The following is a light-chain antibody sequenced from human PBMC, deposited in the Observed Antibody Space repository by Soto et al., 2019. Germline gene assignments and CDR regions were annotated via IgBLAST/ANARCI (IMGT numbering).Light chain of an antibody. CDR1: ASNIGSNF. V-gene: IGLV1-44*01. CDR3: ATWDDNVKGPV. J-gene: IGLJ2*01. CDR2: TNS. Sequence: QSVLTQPPSASGPPGQRVTISCSGRASNIGSNFVSWYQVVPGTAPKLLIYTNSHRPSGVPDRFSGSRSGTSASLDISGLQSDDEADYFCATWDDNVKGPVFGGGTKVTVL.